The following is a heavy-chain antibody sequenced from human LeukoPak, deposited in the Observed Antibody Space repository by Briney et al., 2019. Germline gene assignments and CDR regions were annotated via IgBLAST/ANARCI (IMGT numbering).Heavy chain of an antibody. D-gene: IGHD3-22*01. Sequence: ASVKVSCKASGYTFTSYGISWVRQAPGQGLEWMGWISAYNGNTNYAQKLQGRVTMTTDTSTSTAYMELRSLRSDDTAVYYCAVTYYYDSSGYYPFDYWGQGTLATVSS. J-gene: IGHJ4*02. CDR1: GYTFTSYG. CDR2: ISAYNGNT. V-gene: IGHV1-18*01. CDR3: AVTYYYDSSGYYPFDY.